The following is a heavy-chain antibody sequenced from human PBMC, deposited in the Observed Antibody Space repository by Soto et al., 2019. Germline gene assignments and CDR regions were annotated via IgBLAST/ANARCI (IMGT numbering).Heavy chain of an antibody. Sequence: PGGSLRLSCEASGLSLSTVGMHWVRQAPGKGLEWVVLISHDGNRQYYAESVKGRFTISRDNSKNTLYLQMNSLRAEDTAVYYCAKDSWGELPRGPFDYWGQGTLVTVSS. CDR3: AKDSWGELPRGPFDY. D-gene: IGHD1-26*01. V-gene: IGHV3-30*18. CDR1: GLSLSTVG. CDR2: ISHDGNRQ. J-gene: IGHJ4*02.